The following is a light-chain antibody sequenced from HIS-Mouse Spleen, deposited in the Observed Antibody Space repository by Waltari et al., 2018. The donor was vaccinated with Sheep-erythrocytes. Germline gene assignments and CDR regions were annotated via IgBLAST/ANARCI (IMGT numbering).Light chain of an antibody. CDR3: QQFNNYPRT. CDR1: QGISSA. V-gene: IGKV1D-13*01. Sequence: AIQLTQSPSSLSASVGDRVTITCRAIQGISSALAWYQLKPGKDPKLLIYDAYSLESGGPSRFSGSGSGTDCTLTISSLHPEDFATYYCQQFNNYPRTFGQGTKVEIK. J-gene: IGKJ1*01. CDR2: DAY.